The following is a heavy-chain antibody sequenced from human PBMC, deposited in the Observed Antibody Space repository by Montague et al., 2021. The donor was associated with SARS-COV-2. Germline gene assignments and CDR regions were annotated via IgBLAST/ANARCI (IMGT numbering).Heavy chain of an antibody. CDR2: VHNTGNS. V-gene: IGHV4-39*01. D-gene: IGHD3-9*01. Sequence: SETLSLTCTVSGASISLNSHSWGWLRQPPGRGLEWITTVHNTGNSYHNSSFQSRVTISRDTSQRQVSLRLNSMTTADTAVYYCARLPTGFLNWFDTWGQGILVTVSS. CDR1: GASISLNSHS. J-gene: IGHJ5*02. CDR3: ARLPTGFLNWFDT.